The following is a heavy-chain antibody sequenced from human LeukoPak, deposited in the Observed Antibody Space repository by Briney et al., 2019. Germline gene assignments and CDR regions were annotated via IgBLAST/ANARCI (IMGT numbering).Heavy chain of an antibody. D-gene: IGHD3-22*01. V-gene: IGHV3-13*01. CDR2: IGTAGDT. J-gene: IGHJ4*02. CDR1: GFTFSSYD. CDR3: ARAYYYDSSGYSPFDY. Sequence: GGSLRLSCAASGFTFSSYDMHWVRQATGKGLEWVSAIGTAGDTYYPGSVKGRFTISRDNAKNTLYLQMNSLRAEDTAVYYCARAYYYDSSGYSPFDYWGQGTLVTVSS.